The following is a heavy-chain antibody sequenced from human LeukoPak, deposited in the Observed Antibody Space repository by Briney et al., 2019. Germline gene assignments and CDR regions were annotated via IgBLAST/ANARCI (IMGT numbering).Heavy chain of an antibody. CDR3: ARGRPASGYSPYYFDY. Sequence: PGGSLRVSCAASGFTFSSYWMSWVRQAPGKGLEWVANIKQDGSEKYYVDSVKGRFTISRDNAKNSLYLQMNSLRAEDTAVYYCARGRPASGYSPYYFDYWGQRTLVTVSS. CDR2: IKQDGSEK. CDR1: GFTFSSYW. J-gene: IGHJ4*02. D-gene: IGHD3-22*01. V-gene: IGHV3-7*04.